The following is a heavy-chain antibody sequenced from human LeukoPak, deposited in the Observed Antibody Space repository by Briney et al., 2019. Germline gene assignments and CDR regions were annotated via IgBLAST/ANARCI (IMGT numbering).Heavy chain of an antibody. CDR3: ARYAYCSSTSCYTVFDY. CDR1: GGSISSSSYY. V-gene: IGHV4-39*01. Sequence: KPSETLSLTCTVSGGSISSSSYYWGWIRQPPGKGLEWIGSIYYSGSTYYNPSLKSRVTISVDTSKNQFSLKLSSVTAAVTAVYYCARYAYCSSTSCYTVFDYWGQGTLVTVSS. D-gene: IGHD2-2*02. CDR2: IYYSGST. J-gene: IGHJ4*02.